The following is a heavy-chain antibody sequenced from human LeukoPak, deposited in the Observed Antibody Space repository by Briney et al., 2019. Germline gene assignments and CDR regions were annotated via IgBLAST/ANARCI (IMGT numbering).Heavy chain of an antibody. V-gene: IGHV3-23*01. CDR3: AKDRSTLLYFDY. Sequence: GKSLRLSCAASGFTFSSYGMHWVRQAPGKGLEWVSAISGSGGSTYYADSVKGRFTISRDNSKNTLYLQMNSLRAEDTAVYYCAKDRSTLLYFDYWGQGTLVTVSS. J-gene: IGHJ4*02. CDR2: ISGSGGST. CDR1: GFTFSSYG. D-gene: IGHD3-16*02.